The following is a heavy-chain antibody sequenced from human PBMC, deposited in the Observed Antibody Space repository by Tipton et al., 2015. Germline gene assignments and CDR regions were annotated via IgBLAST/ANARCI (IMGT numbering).Heavy chain of an antibody. CDR1: GGSISSTNW. Sequence: TLSLTCTVSGGSISSTNWWTWVRQSPGKGLEWIGEIYHSGHTSYNPSLKSRVTISVDTSKNQFSLKLSSVTAADTAVYYCARGSVVAAIPFDYWGQGTLVTVSS. CDR3: ARGSVVAAIPFDY. V-gene: IGHV4-4*02. CDR2: IYHSGHT. D-gene: IGHD5-12*01. J-gene: IGHJ4*02.